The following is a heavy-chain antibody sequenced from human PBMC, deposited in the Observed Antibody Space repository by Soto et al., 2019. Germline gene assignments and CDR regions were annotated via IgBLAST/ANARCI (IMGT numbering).Heavy chain of an antibody. CDR2: ITSDTKTI. CDR1: GFKFCIYS. V-gene: IGHV3-48*02. CDR3: ARSVEGHFDY. J-gene: IGHJ4*02. Sequence: EVQLVESGGALVQPGGSLRRSCVASGFKFCIYSMNWIRQAPGKGLEWSAYITSDTKTIKYADSVKGRFTISRDNAKNSVYLQMNSLSDEDTAVYYCARSVEGHFDYWVQGAVVTVSS. D-gene: IGHD6-19*01.